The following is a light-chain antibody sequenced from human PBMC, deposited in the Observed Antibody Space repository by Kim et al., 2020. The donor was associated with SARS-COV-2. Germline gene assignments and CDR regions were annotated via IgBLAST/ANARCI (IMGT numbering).Light chain of an antibody. V-gene: IGLV3-21*04. Sequence: PGQTASVPCGGNRIGTRSVHWYQQRPGQAPEVVIYCDRGRPSGIPERFSGSNSGGTATLTLSGVEAGDEADYYCQMWNSNSDHVVFGEGTKLTVL. J-gene: IGLJ3*02. CDR3: QMWNSNSDHVV. CDR1: RIGTRS. CDR2: CDR.